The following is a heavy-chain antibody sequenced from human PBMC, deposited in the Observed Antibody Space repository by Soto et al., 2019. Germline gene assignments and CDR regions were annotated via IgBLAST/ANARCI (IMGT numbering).Heavy chain of an antibody. CDR3: AKDHSGSYSLTFDY. CDR2: ISYDGSNK. Sequence: GGSLRLSCAASGFTFSSYGMHWVRQAPGKGLEWVAVISYDGSNKYYADSVKGRFTISRDNSKNTLYLQMNSLRAEDTAVYYCAKDHSGSYSLTFDYWGQGTLVTVSS. V-gene: IGHV3-30*18. D-gene: IGHD1-26*01. CDR1: GFTFSSYG. J-gene: IGHJ4*02.